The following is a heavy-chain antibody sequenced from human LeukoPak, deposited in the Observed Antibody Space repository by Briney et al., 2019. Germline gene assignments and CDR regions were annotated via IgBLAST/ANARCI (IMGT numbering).Heavy chain of an antibody. CDR3: ARAWAAAACMDV. CDR1: GGSFSGYY. V-gene: IGHV4-34*01. CDR2: INHSGST. Sequence: PSETLSLTCAVYGGSFSGYYWSWIRQPPGKGLEWIGEINHSGSTNYNPSLKSRVTISVDTSKNQFSLKLSSVTAADTAVYYCARAWAAAACMDVWGQGTTVTVSS. J-gene: IGHJ6*02. D-gene: IGHD6-13*01.